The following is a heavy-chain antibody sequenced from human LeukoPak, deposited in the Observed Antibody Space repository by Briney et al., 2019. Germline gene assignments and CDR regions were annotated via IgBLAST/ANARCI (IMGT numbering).Heavy chain of an antibody. V-gene: IGHV4-39*07. Sequence: IYYSGSTYYNPSLKSRVTISVDTSKNQFSLKLSSVTAADAAVYYCARDMRELLGGGNWFDPWGQGTLVTVSS. J-gene: IGHJ5*02. D-gene: IGHD1-26*01. CDR3: ARDMRELLGGGNWFDP. CDR2: IYYSGST.